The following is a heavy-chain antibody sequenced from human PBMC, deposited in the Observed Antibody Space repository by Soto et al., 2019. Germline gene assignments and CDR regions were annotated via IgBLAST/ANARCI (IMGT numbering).Heavy chain of an antibody. CDR1: GFTVSSNY. Sequence: EVQLVESGGGLIQPGGSLRLSCAASGFTVSSNYMSWVRQAPGKGLEWVSVIYSGGSTYYADSVKGRFTISRDNSKNTLYLQMNSLRAEDTAVYYCARYQRDSSGFTLDWYFDLWGRSTLVTVSS. CDR3: ARYQRDSSGFTLDWYFDL. V-gene: IGHV3-53*01. D-gene: IGHD3-22*01. CDR2: IYSGGST. J-gene: IGHJ2*01.